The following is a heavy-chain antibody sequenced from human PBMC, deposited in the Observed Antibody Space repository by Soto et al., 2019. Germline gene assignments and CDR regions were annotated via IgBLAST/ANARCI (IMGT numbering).Heavy chain of an antibody. J-gene: IGHJ5*02. Sequence: QVQLVESEGGVVQPGRSLRLSCAASGFTFSSYGMHWVRQAPGKGLEWVAVIWYDGSNKYYADSVKGRFTISRDNSKNTLYLQMNSLRAEDTAVYYCARDRRVLRFLEQNGGWFDPWGQGTLVTVSS. V-gene: IGHV3-33*01. CDR2: IWYDGSNK. CDR3: ARDRRVLRFLEQNGGWFDP. CDR1: GFTFSSYG. D-gene: IGHD3-3*01.